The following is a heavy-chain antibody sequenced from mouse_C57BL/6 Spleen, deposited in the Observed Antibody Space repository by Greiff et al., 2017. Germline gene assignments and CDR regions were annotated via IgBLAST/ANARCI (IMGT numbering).Heavy chain of an antibody. CDR3: AIIYYDYDGDYFDY. V-gene: IGHV2-2*01. D-gene: IGHD2-4*01. CDR2: IWSGGST. J-gene: IGHJ2*01. Sequence: VQLVESGPGLVQPSQSLSITCTVSGFSLTSYGVHWVRQSPGKGLEWLGVIWSGGSTDYNAAFISRLSISKDNSKSQVFFKMNSLQADDTAIYYCAIIYYDYDGDYFDYWGQGTTLTVSS. CDR1: GFSLTSYG.